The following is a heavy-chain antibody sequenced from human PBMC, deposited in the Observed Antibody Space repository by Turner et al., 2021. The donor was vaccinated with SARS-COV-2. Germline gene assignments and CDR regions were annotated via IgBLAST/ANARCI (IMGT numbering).Heavy chain of an antibody. V-gene: IGHV4-39*01. CDR3: ARNSPKWYYYDSSGYYDY. D-gene: IGHD3-22*01. Sequence: QLQLQESGPGLVKPSGTLSLTCTVSGGSIRSTSYFWGWIRQPPWKGLEWTGSIYYSGSTYYNPSLKSRVTISVDTSKNQFSLKLSSVTAADTAVYYCARNSPKWYYYDSSGYYDYWGQGTLVTVSS. J-gene: IGHJ4*02. CDR1: GGSIRSTSYF. CDR2: IYYSGST.